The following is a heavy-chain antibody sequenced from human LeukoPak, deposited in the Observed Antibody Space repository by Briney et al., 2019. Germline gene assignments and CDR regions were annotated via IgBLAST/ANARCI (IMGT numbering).Heavy chain of an antibody. V-gene: IGHV5-51*01. CDR2: IYPGGSET. Sequence: GESLKISCKGLGYSFISYWNAWVRQRPGKGLEWMGIIYPGGSETRYDPSFQGQVTISADSSTSTAYLQWSSPRASDTAMYYCARASRDGYNQNFDHWGQGTLVTVSS. CDR3: ARASRDGYNQNFDH. CDR1: GYSFISYW. D-gene: IGHD5-24*01. J-gene: IGHJ4*02.